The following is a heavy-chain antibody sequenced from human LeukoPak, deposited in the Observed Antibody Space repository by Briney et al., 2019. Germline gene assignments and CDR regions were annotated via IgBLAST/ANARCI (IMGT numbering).Heavy chain of an antibody. CDR3: AKLREWELPDLFDY. V-gene: IGHV3-30*18. CDR2: ISHDGSNK. J-gene: IGHJ4*02. D-gene: IGHD1-26*01. CDR1: GFTFSSYG. Sequence: PGRSLRLSCAASGFTFSSYGMHWVRQAPGKGLEWVAVISHDGSNKYYADSVKGRFTISRDNYKNTLYLQMNSLRAEDTAVYYCAKLREWELPDLFDYWGQGTLVTVSS.